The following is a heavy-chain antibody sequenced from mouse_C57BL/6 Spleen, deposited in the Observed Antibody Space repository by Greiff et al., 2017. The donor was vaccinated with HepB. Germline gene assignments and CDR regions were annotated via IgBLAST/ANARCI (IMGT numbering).Heavy chain of an antibody. CDR1: GYTFTDYY. Sequence: EVQRVESGPVLVKPGASVKMSCKASGYTFTDYYMNWVKQSHGKSLEWIGVINPYNGGTSYNQKFKGKATLTVDKSSSTAYMELNSLTSEDSAVYYCAREGDGGYYFDYWGQGTTLTVSS. CDR2: INPYNGGT. D-gene: IGHD1-1*02. V-gene: IGHV1-19*01. CDR3: AREGDGGYYFDY. J-gene: IGHJ2*01.